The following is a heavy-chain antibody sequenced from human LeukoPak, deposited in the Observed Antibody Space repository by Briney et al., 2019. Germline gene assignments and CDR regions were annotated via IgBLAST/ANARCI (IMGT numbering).Heavy chain of an antibody. CDR1: GGSFSGYY. Sequence: PSETLSLTCAAYGGSFSGYYWSWIRQPPGKGLEWIGEINHSGSTNYNPSLKSRVTISIDTSKNQFSLKLSSVTAADTAVYYCARVREVVAAVDFDYWGQGTLVTVSS. V-gene: IGHV4-34*01. CDR3: ARVREVVAAVDFDY. D-gene: IGHD2-15*01. CDR2: INHSGST. J-gene: IGHJ4*02.